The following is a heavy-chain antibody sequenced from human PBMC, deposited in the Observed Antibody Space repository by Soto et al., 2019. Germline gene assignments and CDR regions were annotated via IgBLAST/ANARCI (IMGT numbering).Heavy chain of an antibody. CDR2: IYYSGST. J-gene: IGHJ5*02. D-gene: IGHD5-12*01. CDR1: GGSISSGGYH. Sequence: PSETLSLTCTVSGGSISSGGYHWSWIRQHPGKGLEWIGYIYYSGSTYYNPSLKSRVTISVDTSKNQFSLKLSSVTAADTAVYYCARDTYSGYDFGLWGQGTLVTVSS. V-gene: IGHV4-31*03. CDR3: ARDTYSGYDFGL.